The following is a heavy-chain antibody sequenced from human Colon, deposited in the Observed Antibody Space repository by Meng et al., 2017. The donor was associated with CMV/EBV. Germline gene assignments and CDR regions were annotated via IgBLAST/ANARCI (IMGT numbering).Heavy chain of an antibody. J-gene: IGHJ4*02. D-gene: IGHD3-10*01. Sequence: QITLRESGPALVKPXQTLTLTCTFSGFSLTSSGVGVGWIRQPPGGALELLALIYWDDDKRYSPSLKSRLTIMKDTSRNQVVLTMTNMDPVDTATYFCAHRRAYSGYWNWGDFDDWGQGTLVTVSS. CDR1: GFSLTSSGVG. V-gene: IGHV2-5*02. CDR2: IYWDDDK. CDR3: AHRRAYSGYWNWGDFDD.